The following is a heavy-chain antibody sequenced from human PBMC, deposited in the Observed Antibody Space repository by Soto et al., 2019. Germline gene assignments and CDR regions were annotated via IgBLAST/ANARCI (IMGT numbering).Heavy chain of an antibody. V-gene: IGHV3-21*01. Sequence: EVQLVESGGGLVKPGGSLRLSCAASGFTFSSYSMNWVRQAPGKGLEWVSSISSSSSYIYYEDSVKGRFTISRDNAKNSLYLQMNSLRAEDTAVYYCARDPGGDCSGGSCYSWYFDLWGRGTLVTVSS. CDR3: ARDPGGDCSGGSCYSWYFDL. CDR2: ISSSSSYI. CDR1: GFTFSSYS. D-gene: IGHD2-15*01. J-gene: IGHJ2*01.